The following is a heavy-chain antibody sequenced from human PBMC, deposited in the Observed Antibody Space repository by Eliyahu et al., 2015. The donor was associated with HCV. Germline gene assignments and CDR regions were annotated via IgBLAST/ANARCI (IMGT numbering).Heavy chain of an antibody. V-gene: IGHV3-64D*09. CDR3: VRNWGYSGSYHPGY. Sequence: EVQLVESGGGXVQPGGSLRLSCSXXGFTFSSYAMHWVXQAPGKGLEYVSAISSNGGSTYYADXVKGRFTISRDNSKNTLYLQMSSLRAEDTAVYYCVRNWGYSGSYHPGYWGQGTLVTVSS. CDR1: GFTFSSYA. J-gene: IGHJ4*02. CDR2: ISSNGGST. D-gene: IGHD1-26*01.